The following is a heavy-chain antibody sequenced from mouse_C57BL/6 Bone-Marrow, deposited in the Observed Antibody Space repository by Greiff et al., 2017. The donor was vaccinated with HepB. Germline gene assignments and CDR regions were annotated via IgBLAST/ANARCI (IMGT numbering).Heavy chain of an antibody. CDR3: ARGHDYWYFDV. Sequence: EVQGVESGGGLVQPGGSLKLSCAASGFTFSDYGMAWVRQAPRKGPEWVAFISNLAYSIYYADTVTGRFTISRENAKNTLYLEMSSLRSEDTAMYYCARGHDYWYFDVWGTGTTVTVSS. V-gene: IGHV5-15*01. D-gene: IGHD2-3*01. J-gene: IGHJ1*03. CDR2: ISNLAYSI. CDR1: GFTFSDYG.